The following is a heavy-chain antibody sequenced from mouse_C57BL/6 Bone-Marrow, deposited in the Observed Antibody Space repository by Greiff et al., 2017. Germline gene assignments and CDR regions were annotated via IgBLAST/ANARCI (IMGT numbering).Heavy chain of an antibody. Sequence: QVQLQQSGAELMKPGASVKLSCKATGYKITGYWIEWVKQRPGHGLEWIGEILPGSGSTNYNAKFKGKATFTADTSSNTAYMQLSSLTTEDSSIYYCAITGTTVVAPVAYWGQGTLVTVSA. V-gene: IGHV1-9*01. CDR2: ILPGSGST. CDR3: AITGTTVVAPVAY. J-gene: IGHJ3*01. D-gene: IGHD1-1*01. CDR1: GYKITGYW.